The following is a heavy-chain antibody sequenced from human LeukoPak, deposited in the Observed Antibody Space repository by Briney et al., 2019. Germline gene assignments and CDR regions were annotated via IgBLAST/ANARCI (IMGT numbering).Heavy chain of an antibody. Sequence: GGSLRLSCAASGFTFSSYDMTWVRQTPGKGLQWVALISRSGGTTYYADSVKGRFTISRDNSKNTLYLQMTSLRAEDTAEYYCAKRGGTESFYYYYYMDVWGKGTTVTVSS. J-gene: IGHJ6*03. V-gene: IGHV3-23*01. CDR1: GFTFSSYD. CDR2: ISRSGGTT. D-gene: IGHD2-15*01. CDR3: AKRGGTESFYYYYYMDV.